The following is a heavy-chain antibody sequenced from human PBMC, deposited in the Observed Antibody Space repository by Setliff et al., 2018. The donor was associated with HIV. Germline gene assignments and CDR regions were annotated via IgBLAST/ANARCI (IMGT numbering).Heavy chain of an antibody. Sequence: PGGSLRLSCAASGFTFSSYGMHWVRQAPGKGLEYASAISNNGGITYYGDSVKGRFTISRDNSKNTLYLQMGSLRPEDMAVYYCARAEQRYYGSGKGYYFDYWGPGTLVTVSS. D-gene: IGHD3-10*01. J-gene: IGHJ4*02. CDR3: ARAEQRYYGSGKGYYFDY. CDR1: GFTFSSYG. V-gene: IGHV3-64*02. CDR2: ISNNGGIT.